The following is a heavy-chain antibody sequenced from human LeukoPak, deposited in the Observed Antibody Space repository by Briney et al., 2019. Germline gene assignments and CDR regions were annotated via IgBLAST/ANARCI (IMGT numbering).Heavy chain of an antibody. CDR2: VSYDGNLQ. CDR1: GFIFSNYA. V-gene: IGHV3-30*18. J-gene: IGHJ4*02. CDR3: VKVYPTVTTSSVLGS. D-gene: IGHD4-17*01. Sequence: GGSLRLSCAASGFIFSNYAIHWVRQAPGKGLEWVAAVSYDGNLQHYADAVKGRFTVSRDNSKNTVFLQINSLRTDDSAVYWCVKVYPTVTTSSVLGSWGQGTLVTVSS.